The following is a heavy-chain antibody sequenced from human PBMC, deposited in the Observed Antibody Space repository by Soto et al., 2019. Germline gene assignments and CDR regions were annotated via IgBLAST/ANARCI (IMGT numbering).Heavy chain of an antibody. D-gene: IGHD6-13*01. CDR2: INPNSGGT. CDR3: ARDNGSSYYYYYGMDV. V-gene: IGHV1-2*04. Sequence: ASVKVSCKASGYTFTSYYMHWVRQAPGQGLEWMGWINPNSGGTNYAQKFQGWVTMTRDTSISTAYMELSRLRSDDTAVYYCARDNGSSYYYYYGMDVWGQGTTVTSP. CDR1: GYTFTSYY. J-gene: IGHJ6*02.